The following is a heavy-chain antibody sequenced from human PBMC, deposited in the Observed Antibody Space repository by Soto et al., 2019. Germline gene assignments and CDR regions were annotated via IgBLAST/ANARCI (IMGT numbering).Heavy chain of an antibody. CDR2: ISGDGGST. CDR1: GFTFSIYA. V-gene: IGHV3-23*01. CDR3: AKKPGYSSSWYVPFDY. D-gene: IGHD6-13*01. J-gene: IGHJ4*02. Sequence: WGSLGIGCASSGFTFSIYAMSWVRQAPGKGLDLVSGISGDGGSTYYADSVKGRFTISRDNSKNTLYLQMDSLRAEDTAVYYCAKKPGYSSSWYVPFDYWGQGTMVTVSS.